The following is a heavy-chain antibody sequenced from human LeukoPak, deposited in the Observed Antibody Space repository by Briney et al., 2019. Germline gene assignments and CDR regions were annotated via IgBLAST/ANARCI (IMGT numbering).Heavy chain of an antibody. CDR2: INPNSGET. Sequence: ASVSVSCKASGYNFIGFYMHWVRQAPGQSLEWMGRINPNSGETSFALSFQGRVTMTRDTSINTAYMELGRLTSDDTAVYFCARGATRLATAGAEFDSWGQGTLVTVSS. CDR1: GYNFIGFY. D-gene: IGHD6-13*01. CDR3: ARGATRLATAGAEFDS. J-gene: IGHJ4*02. V-gene: IGHV1-2*06.